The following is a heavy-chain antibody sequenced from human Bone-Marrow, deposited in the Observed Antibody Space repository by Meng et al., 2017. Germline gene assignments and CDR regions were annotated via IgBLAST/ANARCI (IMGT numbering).Heavy chain of an antibody. D-gene: IGHD6-13*01. CDR3: ARDEDISAAGKLFGDY. CDR2: IDPKSGDT. J-gene: IGHJ4*02. V-gene: IGHV1-2*06. CDR1: GYKFPYYW. Sequence: QLVQAGAEVKTPGASVTSPFKPSGYKFPYYWLHWVRRAPGQGLECMGRIDPKSGDTHYAPRFQGRVTMTGDTSISTAYMELSGLRSDDTAMYYCARDEDISAAGKLFGDYWGQGTLVTVSS.